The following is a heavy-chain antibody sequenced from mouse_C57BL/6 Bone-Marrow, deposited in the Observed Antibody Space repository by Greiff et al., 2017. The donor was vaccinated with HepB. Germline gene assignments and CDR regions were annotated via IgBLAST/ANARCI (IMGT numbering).Heavy chain of an antibody. Sequence: VQLQQSGPELVKPGASVKISCKASGYTFTDYYMNWVKQSHGKSLEWIGDINPNNGGTSYNQKFKGKATLTVDKSSSTAYMELRSLTSEDSAVYYCARLDGNYFAYWGQGTLVTVSA. D-gene: IGHD2-1*01. CDR3: ARLDGNYFAY. CDR2: INPNNGGT. J-gene: IGHJ3*01. V-gene: IGHV1-26*01. CDR1: GYTFTDYY.